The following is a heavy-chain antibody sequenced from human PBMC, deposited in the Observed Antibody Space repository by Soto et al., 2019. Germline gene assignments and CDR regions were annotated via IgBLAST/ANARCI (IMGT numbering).Heavy chain of an antibody. CDR2: VSVTGDNT. CDR3: VKHWSGTGGSPYND. CDR1: GFTFSNCA. D-gene: IGHD2-15*01. Sequence: QPGGSLRLSCVASGFTFSNCAMSWVRQAPGKGLQWVSFVSVTGDNTFYADSVKGRFTISRDNSGNTVYLQMNSLRADDTAMYYCVKHWSGTGGSPYNDWGHGTLVTVSS. J-gene: IGHJ4*01. V-gene: IGHV3-23*01.